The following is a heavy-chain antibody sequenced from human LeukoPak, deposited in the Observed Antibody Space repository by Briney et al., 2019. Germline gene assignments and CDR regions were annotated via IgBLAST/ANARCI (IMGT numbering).Heavy chain of an antibody. CDR1: GGSISRYY. D-gene: IGHD3-22*01. CDR2: IYYTGNT. V-gene: IGHV4-59*01. CDR3: ARELYYYDSSGYYDAFDI. J-gene: IGHJ3*02. Sequence: SETLSLTCTVSGGSISRYYWNWIRQPPGKGLEWIGYIYYTGNTNYNPSLKSRVTISVDTSKNQFSLKLSSVTAADTAVYYCARELYYYDSSGYYDAFDIWGQGTMVTVSS.